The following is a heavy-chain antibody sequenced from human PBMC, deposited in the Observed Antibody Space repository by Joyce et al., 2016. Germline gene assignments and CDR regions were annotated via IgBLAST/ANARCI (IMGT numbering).Heavy chain of an antibody. CDR2: IYYRGST. Sequence: QVQLQESGPGLVKPSETLSLTCTVSGVSVSSGSYYWSWIRQPPGKRLEWSGYIYYRGSTNYNPSLKSRVTISVDTSKNQFSLKLSSVTAADTAVYYCASHFRGDAFDIWGQGTMVTVSS. CDR3: ASHFRGDAFDI. J-gene: IGHJ3*02. D-gene: IGHD3-3*02. V-gene: IGHV4-61*01. CDR1: GVSVSSGSYY.